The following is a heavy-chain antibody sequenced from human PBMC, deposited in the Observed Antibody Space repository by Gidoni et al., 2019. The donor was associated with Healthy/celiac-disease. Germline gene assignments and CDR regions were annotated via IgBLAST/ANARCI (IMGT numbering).Heavy chain of an antibody. CDR2: ISGSGGST. V-gene: IGHV3-23*01. CDR1: GSTLSSYA. Sequence: EVQLLESGGGLVQPGGSLTPSGAASGSTLSSYAMSWVRQAPGKGLEWVSAISGSGGSTYSADSLKGRFTISRDNSKNTLYLQMNSLRAEDTAVYYCAKAASAIQLWLLAFDYWGQGTLVTVSS. CDR3: AKAASAIQLWLLAFDY. D-gene: IGHD5-18*01. J-gene: IGHJ4*02.